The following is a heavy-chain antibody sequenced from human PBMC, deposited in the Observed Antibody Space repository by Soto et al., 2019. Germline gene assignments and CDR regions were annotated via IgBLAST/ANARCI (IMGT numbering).Heavy chain of an antibody. CDR3: AVLGYCSGGSCYGAIY. J-gene: IGHJ4*02. CDR1: GFTFSSYA. CDR2: ISGSGGST. Sequence: GGSLRLSCAASGFTFSSYAMSWVRQAPGKGLEWVSAISGSGGSTYYADSVKGRFTISRDNSKNTLYLQMNSLRAEDTAVYYCAVLGYCSGGSCYGAIYWGQGTLVTVSS. V-gene: IGHV3-23*01. D-gene: IGHD2-15*01.